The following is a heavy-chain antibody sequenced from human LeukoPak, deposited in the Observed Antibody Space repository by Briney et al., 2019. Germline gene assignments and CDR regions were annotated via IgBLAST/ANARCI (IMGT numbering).Heavy chain of an antibody. V-gene: IGHV4-39*01. CDR1: GGSISSSSYY. D-gene: IGHD2-21*02. Sequence: PSETLSLTCTVSGGSISSSSYYWGWIRQPPGKGLEWIASVYYSGSTHYNPSLRSRVTMSVDTSNNQFSLRLSSVTAADTAVYYCARSPAMTAFAFHIWGQGTMVSVSS. CDR2: VYYSGST. J-gene: IGHJ3*02. CDR3: ARSPAMTAFAFHI.